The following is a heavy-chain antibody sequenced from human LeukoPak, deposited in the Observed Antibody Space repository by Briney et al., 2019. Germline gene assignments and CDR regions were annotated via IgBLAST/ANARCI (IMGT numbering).Heavy chain of an antibody. CDR1: GFTFSSYW. V-gene: IGHV3-74*01. D-gene: IGHD6-13*01. Sequence: GGSLRLSCAASGFTFSSYWMHWVRQAPGKGLVWVSRINSDGSSTSYADSVKGRSTISRDNAKNTLYLQMNSLRAEDTAVYYCAREGVWRQQLVDYYYGMDVWGQGTTVTVSS. CDR3: AREGVWRQQLVDYYYGMDV. J-gene: IGHJ6*02. CDR2: INSDGSST.